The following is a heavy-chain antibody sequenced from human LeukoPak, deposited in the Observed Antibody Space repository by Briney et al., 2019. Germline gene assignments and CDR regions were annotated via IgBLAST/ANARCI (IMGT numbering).Heavy chain of an antibody. Sequence: PSETLSLTCTVSGAYIITSGHYWGWLRQPPGKGLEWIVSIYYTGVTSTNPFFRSRMSISVDTSKNQFSLNLTSVTAADAAVYYCARERSSSGGHNWFDPWGQGTLVTVSS. CDR3: ARERSSSGGHNWFDP. J-gene: IGHJ5*02. D-gene: IGHD4-23*01. V-gene: IGHV4-39*07. CDR1: GAYIITSGHY. CDR2: IYYTGVT.